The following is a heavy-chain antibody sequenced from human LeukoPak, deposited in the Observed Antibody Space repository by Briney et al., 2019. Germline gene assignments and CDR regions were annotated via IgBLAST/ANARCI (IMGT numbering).Heavy chain of an antibody. D-gene: IGHD2-21*02. CDR1: GYSFTSCG. CDR2: ISAYNANT. J-gene: IGHJ4*02. CDR3: ARGSQFCGGDCYSWEDY. Sequence: ASVKVSCKASGYSFTSCGISWVRQAPGQGLEWMGWISAYNANTNYAPKLQGRVIMTTDTSTSTAYMDLRSLRSDDTAVYYCARGSQFCGGDCYSWEDYWGQGTLVTVSS. V-gene: IGHV1-18*01.